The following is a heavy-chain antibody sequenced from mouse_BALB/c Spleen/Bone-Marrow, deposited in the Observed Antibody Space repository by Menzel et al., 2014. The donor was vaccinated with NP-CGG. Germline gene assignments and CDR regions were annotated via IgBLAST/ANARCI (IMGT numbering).Heavy chain of an antibody. CDR3: ARLDGNYRYAMDY. D-gene: IGHD2-1*01. J-gene: IGHJ4*01. CDR2: IYPGSGST. Sequence: VQVVEPGPELVKPGASVKMSCKASGYTFTDYVITWVKQRTGQGLEWIGEIYPGSGSTYYNEKFKGKATLTADKSSNTAYMQLGSLTSEDSAVYFCARLDGNYRYAMDYWGQGTSVTVSS. V-gene: IGHV1-77*01. CDR1: GYTFTDYV.